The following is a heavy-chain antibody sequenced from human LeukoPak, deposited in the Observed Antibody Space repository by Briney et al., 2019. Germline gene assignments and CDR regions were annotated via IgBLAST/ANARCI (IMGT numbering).Heavy chain of an antibody. V-gene: IGHV3-7*03. J-gene: IGHJ4*02. Sequence: GGSLRLSCAGSGFTFSSYWMSWVRQAPGKGLEWVANMKQDGSEKYYVDSVKGRFTISRDNAKNSLYLQINSLRAEDTAVYYCASGGDLYYFHYWGQGTLVTVSS. CDR1: GFTFSSYW. D-gene: IGHD2-21*02. CDR2: MKQDGSEK. CDR3: ASGGDLYYFHY.